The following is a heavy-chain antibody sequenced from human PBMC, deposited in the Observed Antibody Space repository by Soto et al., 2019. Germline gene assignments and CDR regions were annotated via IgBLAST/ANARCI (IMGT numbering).Heavy chain of an antibody. D-gene: IGHD6-13*01. CDR1: GGSISSSSYY. CDR2: IYYSGST. V-gene: IGHV4-39*01. J-gene: IGHJ6*02. Sequence: QLQLQESGPGLVKPSETLSLTCTVSGGSISSSSYYWGWIRQPPGKGLEWIGSIYYSGSTYYNPSLKSRVTISVDTSKNQFSLKLSSVTAADTAVYYCARRSGSSWYGERTTDYYYYGMDVWGQGTTVTVSS. CDR3: ARRSGSSWYGERTTDYYYYGMDV.